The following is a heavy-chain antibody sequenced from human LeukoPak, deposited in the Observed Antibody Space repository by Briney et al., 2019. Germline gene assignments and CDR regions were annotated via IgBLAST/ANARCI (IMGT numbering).Heavy chain of an antibody. D-gene: IGHD3-22*01. Sequence: SETLSLTCTVSGASIGSYYWSWIRQPAGKGLEWIGRIDNSGSTNYNPSLKSRVIMSLDTSNNQFSLKLNSVTAADTAIYYCARHFDSSGLDYWGQGTLVTVSS. CDR3: ARHFDSSGLDY. CDR2: IDNSGST. J-gene: IGHJ4*02. V-gene: IGHV4-4*07. CDR1: GASIGSYY.